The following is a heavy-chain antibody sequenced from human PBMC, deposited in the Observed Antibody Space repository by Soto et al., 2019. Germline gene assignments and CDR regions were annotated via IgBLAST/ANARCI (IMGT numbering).Heavy chain of an antibody. Sequence: PSETLSLTCTVTGGSISSYYWSWIRQPPGKGLEWIGYIYYSGSTNYNPSLKSRVTISVDTSKNQFSLELSSVTAADTAVYYCARGIIDLNYYDSSGDAFDIWGQGAMVTVSS. D-gene: IGHD3-22*01. V-gene: IGHV4-59*01. CDR3: ARGIIDLNYYDSSGDAFDI. J-gene: IGHJ3*02. CDR2: IYYSGST. CDR1: GGSISSYY.